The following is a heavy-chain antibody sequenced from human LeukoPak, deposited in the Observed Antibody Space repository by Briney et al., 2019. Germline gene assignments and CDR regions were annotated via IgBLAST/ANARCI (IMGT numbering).Heavy chain of an antibody. V-gene: IGHV3-23*01. CDR3: VSPGRPGTTLYFDY. CDR2: ISGSGGGGST. J-gene: IGHJ4*02. D-gene: IGHD1-1*01. Sequence: PGGSLRLSCAASGFTFSSYAMSWVRQAPGKGLEWVSAISGSGGGGSTYYADSVKGRFTISRDNSKNTLYLQMNSLRAEDTAVYYCVSPGRPGTTLYFDYWGQGTLVTVSA. CDR1: GFTFSSYA.